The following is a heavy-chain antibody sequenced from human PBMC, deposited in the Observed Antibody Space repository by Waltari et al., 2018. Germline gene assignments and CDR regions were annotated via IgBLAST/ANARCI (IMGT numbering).Heavy chain of an antibody. CDR2: IYYRGTT. J-gene: IGHJ4*02. CDR1: GDSINRDNYY. V-gene: IGHV4-39*01. D-gene: IGHD3-3*01. Sequence: LQLQESGPGLVNPSETLSLTCTVSGDSINRDNYYWAWIRRPPGKGLEWIGSIYYRGTTYYSPSLNSRVTISIDTSRKQFSLKLTSVTAADTATYYCASYDIWNGYYLDWWGQGTLVTVSS. CDR3: ASYDIWNGYYLDW.